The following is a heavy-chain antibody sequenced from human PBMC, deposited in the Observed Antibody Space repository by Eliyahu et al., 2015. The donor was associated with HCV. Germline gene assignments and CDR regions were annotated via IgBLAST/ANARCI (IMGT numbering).Heavy chain of an antibody. CDR1: GFTFSSYA. CDR2: ISYDGSNK. J-gene: IGHJ4*02. Sequence: QVQLVESGGGVVQPGRSLRLSCAASGFTFSSYAMHWVRQAPGKGLEWVAVISYDGSNKYYADSVKGRFTISRDNSKNTLYLQMNSLRAEDTAVYYCAREGYSGYDSHFDYWGQGTLVTVSS. CDR3: AREGYSGYDSHFDY. V-gene: IGHV3-30-3*01. D-gene: IGHD5-12*01.